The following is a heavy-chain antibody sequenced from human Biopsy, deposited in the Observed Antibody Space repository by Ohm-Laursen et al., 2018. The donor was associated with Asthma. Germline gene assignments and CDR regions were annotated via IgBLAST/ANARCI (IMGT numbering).Heavy chain of an antibody. CDR2: IKHDGSEK. Sequence: SLTLSCAASGFTFGDYWMSWVRQVPGKGLEWVANIKHDGSEKNHVDSLKGRFTISRDNAKNSLYLQMNSLRAEDTAVYYCARTFHFWSPYHAEHYQLWGQGTLVTVPS. D-gene: IGHD3-3*02. CDR1: GFTFGDYW. CDR3: ARTFHFWSPYHAEHYQL. V-gene: IGHV3-7*01. J-gene: IGHJ1*01.